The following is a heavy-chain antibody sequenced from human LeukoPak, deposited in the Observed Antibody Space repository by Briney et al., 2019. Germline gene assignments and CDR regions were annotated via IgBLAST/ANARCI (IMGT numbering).Heavy chain of an antibody. CDR1: GFPFTTSM. CDR3: ARERLLVIDN. D-gene: IGHD2-21*02. V-gene: IGHV3-21*06. CDR2: VTGSGTTK. J-gene: IGHJ4*01. Sequence: PGGSPRLPCVASGFPFTTSMRSLVRQAPGKGLEWVSSVTGSGTTKYYADSVKGRFVISRDNAKNSLYLQMNSLRAEDTAVYFCARERLLVIDNWGPGTLVTVSS.